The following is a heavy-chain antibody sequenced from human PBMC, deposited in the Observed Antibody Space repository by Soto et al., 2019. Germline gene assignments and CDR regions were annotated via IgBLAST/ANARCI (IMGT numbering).Heavy chain of an antibody. J-gene: IGHJ4*02. CDR3: ATARHCSSAACPATE. CDR2: IGPNANT. CDR1: GSPFSTSG. Sequence: EVQLLESGGGLVQPGGSLILSCAASGSPFSTSGILWVRQPPGEGLEWVSAIGPNANTNYRDSVKGRFTISRDNSRNTVFLQMSALRPEDTALYYCATARHCSSAACPATEWGQGTLITVSS. V-gene: IGHV3-23*05. D-gene: IGHD2-2*01.